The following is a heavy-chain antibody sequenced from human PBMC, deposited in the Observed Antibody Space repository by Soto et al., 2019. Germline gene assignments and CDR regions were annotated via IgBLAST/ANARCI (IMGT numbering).Heavy chain of an antibody. D-gene: IGHD6-19*01. Sequence: PGGSLRLSCAASGSTFSDYVMNWVRQAPGKGLEWVSIISANGGSTYYAGSVKGRFTISRDNSKNMLFLQINSLSAEDTALYYCAKDRIAVAGAADFWGQGTLVTVSS. CDR2: ISANGGST. J-gene: IGHJ4*02. CDR1: GSTFSDYV. CDR3: AKDRIAVAGAADF. V-gene: IGHV3-23*01.